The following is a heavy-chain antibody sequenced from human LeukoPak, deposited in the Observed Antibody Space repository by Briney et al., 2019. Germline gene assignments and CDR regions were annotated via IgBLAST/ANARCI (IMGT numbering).Heavy chain of an antibody. CDR2: INHSGST. D-gene: IGHD3-10*01. CDR3: ARGRNTMVRGALGAETRYYYSYYMDV. Sequence: GSLRLSCAASGFIVSQNYMSWVRQAPGKGLEWIGEINHSGSTNYNPSLKSRVTTSVDTSKNQFSLKLSSVTAADTAVYYCARGRNTMVRGALGAETRYYYSYYMDVWGKGTTVTVSS. J-gene: IGHJ6*03. V-gene: IGHV4-34*01. CDR1: GFIVSQNY.